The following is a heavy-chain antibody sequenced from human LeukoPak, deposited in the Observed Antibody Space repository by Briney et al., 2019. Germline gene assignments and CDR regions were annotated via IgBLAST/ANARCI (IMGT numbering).Heavy chain of an antibody. CDR1: GFTFSSYG. Sequence: PGGSLRLSCAASGFTFSSYGMHWVRQAPGKGLEWVSVISYDGSNKYYADSVKGRFTISRDNSKNTLYLQMTSLRAEDTAVYYCAKAGYSSGWTRDYFDYWGQGTLVTVSS. J-gene: IGHJ4*02. CDR2: ISYDGSNK. D-gene: IGHD6-19*01. V-gene: IGHV3-30*18. CDR3: AKAGYSSGWTRDYFDY.